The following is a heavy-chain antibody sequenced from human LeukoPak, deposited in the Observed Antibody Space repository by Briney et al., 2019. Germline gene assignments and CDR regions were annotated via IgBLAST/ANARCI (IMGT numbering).Heavy chain of an antibody. CDR2: IKFDGTTN. D-gene: IGHD6-6*01. V-gene: IGHV3-30*02. CDR3: ARDGLRYSSSSLYFDL. CDR1: GFTFSDYG. Sequence: GGSLRLSCAASGFTFSDYGMHWGGQAPGKGLEGGTFIKFDGTTNYADSVRGRFTISKDNSKNTLYLQMASLRPEDTAVYYCARDGLRYSSSSLYFDLWGRGTLVTVSS. J-gene: IGHJ2*01.